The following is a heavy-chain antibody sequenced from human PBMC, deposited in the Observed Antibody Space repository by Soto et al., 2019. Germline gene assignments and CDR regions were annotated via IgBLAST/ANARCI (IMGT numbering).Heavy chain of an antibody. Sequence: PSGTLSLTCTVSGGSISSSSFFWGWIRQPPGKGLEWIGNVHYRGSTSYNASLTSRVIISVDTSKNQFSLKLSSVTAADSAVYSCPRGIGYYSDSRGKGTLVTVSS. V-gene: IGHV4-39*01. CDR2: VHYRGST. D-gene: IGHD5-12*01. J-gene: IGHJ4*02. CDR1: GGSISSSSFF. CDR3: PRGIGYYSDS.